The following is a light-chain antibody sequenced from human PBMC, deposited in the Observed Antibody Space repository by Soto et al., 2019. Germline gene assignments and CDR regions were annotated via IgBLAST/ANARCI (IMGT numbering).Light chain of an antibody. CDR3: QQYGSSPLFT. Sequence: EIVLTQSPGTLSLSPGERATLSCRASQSVSSSYLAWYQQKPGQAPRLLICGASGRATGIPVRFSGSGSGRDFTLTISRLEPEDFAGYYCQQYGSSPLFTFGPGTKVDIK. V-gene: IGKV3-20*01. CDR2: GAS. CDR1: QSVSSSY. J-gene: IGKJ3*01.